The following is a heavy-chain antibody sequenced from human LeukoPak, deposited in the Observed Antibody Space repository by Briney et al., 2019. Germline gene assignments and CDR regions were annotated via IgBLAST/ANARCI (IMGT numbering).Heavy chain of an antibody. V-gene: IGHV4-38-2*02. CDR3: ARQTGSGLFILP. CDR1: GYSISSGYY. CDR2: IYHSGRT. D-gene: IGHD3/OR15-3a*01. J-gene: IGHJ4*02. Sequence: SETLSLTCTVSGYSISSGYYWAWIRQRPGKGLEWIGSIYHSGRTYYNPSLKSRVTISVDTSKNQFSLKLSSVTAADTAVYYCARQTGSGLFILPGGQGTLVTVSS.